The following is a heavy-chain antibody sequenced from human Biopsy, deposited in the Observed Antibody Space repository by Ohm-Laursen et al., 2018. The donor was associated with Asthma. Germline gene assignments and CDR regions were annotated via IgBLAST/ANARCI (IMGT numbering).Heavy chain of an antibody. CDR1: GGTFSTFG. J-gene: IGHJ4*02. CDR3: ARDYDGDYVQRHLPLAY. Sequence: SSVKVSCMASGGTFSTFGISWVRQAPGQGLEWMGRIIPFYGTATYAQNFQGRLTLTADESTSTAYMELSSLRSEDTAVYFCARDYDGDYVQRHLPLAYWGQGTLVTVSS. V-gene: IGHV1-69*15. CDR2: IIPFYGTA. D-gene: IGHD4-17*01.